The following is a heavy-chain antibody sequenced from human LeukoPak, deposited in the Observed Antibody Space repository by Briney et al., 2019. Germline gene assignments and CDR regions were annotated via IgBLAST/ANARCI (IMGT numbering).Heavy chain of an antibody. CDR3: ARVEYSSGWTYGDYYYYMDV. CDR1: GGSFSGYY. J-gene: IGHJ6*03. V-gene: IGHV4-34*01. CDR2: INHSGST. Sequence: SETLSLTCAVYGGSFSGYYWSWIRQPPGKGLEWIGEINHSGSTNYNPSLKSRVTISVDTSKNQFSLKLSSVTAADTAVYYCARVEYSSGWTYGDYYYYMDVWGKGTTVTVSS. D-gene: IGHD6-19*01.